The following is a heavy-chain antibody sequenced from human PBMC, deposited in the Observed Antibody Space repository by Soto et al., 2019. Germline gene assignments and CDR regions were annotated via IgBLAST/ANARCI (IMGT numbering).Heavy chain of an antibody. Sequence: QVQLVQSGAEVKKPGSSVKVSCKTSGGTFNSFVISWVRQAPGQGLEWMGGIIPSFGTANYAQKFQGRVTLSAEEHTSKPYLELSSLTPEDTAMYYCSSATDVRLGYYYALDVLGQGTTVTVS. CDR3: SSATDVRLGYYYALDV. D-gene: IGHD2-21*01. CDR1: GGTFNSFV. V-gene: IGHV1-69*12. J-gene: IGHJ6*02. CDR2: IIPSFGTA.